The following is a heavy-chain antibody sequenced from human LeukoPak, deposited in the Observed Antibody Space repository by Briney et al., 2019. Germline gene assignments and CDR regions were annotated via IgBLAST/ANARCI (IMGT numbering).Heavy chain of an antibody. CDR2: IYYSGST. V-gene: IGHV4-39*01. D-gene: IGHD3-10*01. J-gene: IGHJ5*02. CDR1: GGSISSSSYY. Sequence: PSETLSLTCTVSGGSISSSSYYWGWIRQPPGKGLEWIGSIYYSGSTYYNPSLKSRVTISVDTSKNQFSLKLSSVTAADTAVYYCARHYGSGSYPTGWFDPWGQGTLVTVSS. CDR3: ARHYGSGSYPTGWFDP.